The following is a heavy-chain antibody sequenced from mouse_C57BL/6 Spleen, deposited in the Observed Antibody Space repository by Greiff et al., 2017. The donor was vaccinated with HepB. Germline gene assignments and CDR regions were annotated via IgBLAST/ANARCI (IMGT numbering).Heavy chain of an antibody. Sequence: EVKLQESGPGLVKPSQSLSLTCSVTGYSITSGYYWNWIRQFPGNKLEWMGYISYDGSNNYNPSLKNRISITRDTSKNQFFLKLNSVTTEDTATYYCAREYYDDYFDYWGQGTTLTVSS. CDR3: AREYYDDYFDY. D-gene: IGHD2-4*01. J-gene: IGHJ2*01. CDR2: ISYDGSN. V-gene: IGHV3-6*01. CDR1: GYSITSGYY.